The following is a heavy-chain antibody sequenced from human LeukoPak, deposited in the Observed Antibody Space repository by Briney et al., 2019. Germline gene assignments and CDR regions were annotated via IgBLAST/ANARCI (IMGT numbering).Heavy chain of an antibody. Sequence: EESLRLSCAASGFTFSSYGMHWVCQGPGKGLEWVTFIRYDGSNEYYADSVKGRFTISRDNSKNTLYLQMNSLRADDMAIYYCAKDGGNWNSDYWGQGTLVTVSS. V-gene: IGHV3-30*02. J-gene: IGHJ4*02. D-gene: IGHD1-7*01. CDR1: GFTFSSYG. CDR3: AKDGGNWNSDY. CDR2: IRYDGSNE.